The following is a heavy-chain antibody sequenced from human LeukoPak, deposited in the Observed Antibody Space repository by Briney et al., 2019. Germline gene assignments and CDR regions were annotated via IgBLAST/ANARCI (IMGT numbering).Heavy chain of an antibody. CDR2: INPNSGGT. J-gene: IGHJ4*02. D-gene: IGHD6-19*01. CDR1: GYTFTGYY. Sequence: GASVKVSCKASGYTFTGYYMHWVRQAPGQGLEWMGWINPNSGGTNYAQKLQGRVTMTRDTSISTAYMELSRLRSDNTAVYYCASYISGWGYYFDYWGQGTLDTVSS. V-gene: IGHV1-2*02. CDR3: ASYISGWGYYFDY.